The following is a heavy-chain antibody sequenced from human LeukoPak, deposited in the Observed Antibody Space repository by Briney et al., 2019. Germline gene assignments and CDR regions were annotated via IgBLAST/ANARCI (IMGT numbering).Heavy chain of an antibody. V-gene: IGHV3-23*01. CDR1: GFTFSSYT. CDR2: VSASGGST. CDR3: ARFSCGGDCYPDY. Sequence: GGSLRLSCAASGFTFSSYTMSWVRQAPGKGLEWVSAVSASGGSTYYADSVKGRFTISRDNAKNSLYLQMNSLRAEDTAVYYCARFSCGGDCYPDYWGQGTLVTVSS. J-gene: IGHJ4*02. D-gene: IGHD2-21*02.